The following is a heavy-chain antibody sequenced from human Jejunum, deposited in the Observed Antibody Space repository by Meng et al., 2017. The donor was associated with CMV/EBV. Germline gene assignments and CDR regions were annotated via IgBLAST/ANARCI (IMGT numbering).Heavy chain of an antibody. Sequence: LSFAASGFTFSSSWMHWVRQAPGKGLVCISRMNGDGSTTNHADSVTGRFAISRDNARNTLYLQMNSLRVEDTAVYYCARAGEYRFDYWGQGTLVTVSS. J-gene: IGHJ4*02. CDR3: ARAGEYRFDY. CDR2: MNGDGSTT. V-gene: IGHV3-74*01. CDR1: GFTFSSSW. D-gene: IGHD3-10*01.